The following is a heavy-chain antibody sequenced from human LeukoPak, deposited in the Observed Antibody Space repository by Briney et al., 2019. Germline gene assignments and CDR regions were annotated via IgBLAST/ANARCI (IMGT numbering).Heavy chain of an antibody. CDR2: IVVGNGDT. Sequence: SVKVSCKASGFTFTTSAMQWVRQARGQRLEWIGWIVVGNGDTNYAQKFQERVTITRDMSTSTAYMELSSLRSEDTAVYYCAADLSIVGATKWSAFDIWGQGTMVTVSS. V-gene: IGHV1-58*02. J-gene: IGHJ3*02. CDR1: GFTFTTSA. CDR3: AADLSIVGATKWSAFDI. D-gene: IGHD1-26*01.